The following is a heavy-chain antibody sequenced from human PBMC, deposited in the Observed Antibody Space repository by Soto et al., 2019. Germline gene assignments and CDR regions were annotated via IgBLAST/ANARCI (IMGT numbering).Heavy chain of an antibody. V-gene: IGHV3-23*01. CDR1: GFTFSSYA. CDR2: ISGSGGST. Sequence: EVQLLESGGGLVQPGGSLRLCWAASGFTFSSYAMSWVRQAPGKGLEWVSAISGSGGSTYYADSVKGRFTISRDNSKNTLYLQMNSLRAEDTAVYYCAKDGGYSSSWLDYWGQGTLVTVSS. CDR3: AKDGGYSSSWLDY. J-gene: IGHJ4*02. D-gene: IGHD6-13*01.